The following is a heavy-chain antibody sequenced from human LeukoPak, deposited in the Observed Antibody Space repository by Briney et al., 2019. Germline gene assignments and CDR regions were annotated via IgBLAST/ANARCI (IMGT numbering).Heavy chain of an antibody. V-gene: IGHV1-69*05. J-gene: IGHJ6*03. CDR3: ARDRYGMVRGVNYYYYYYMDV. D-gene: IGHD3-10*01. CDR2: IIPIFGTA. CDR1: GGTFSSYA. Sequence: SVKVSCKASGGTFSSYAISWVRQAPGQGLEWMGGIIPIFGTANYAQKFQGRVTITTDESTSTAYMELSSLGSEDTAVYYCARDRYGMVRGVNYYYYYYMDVWGKGTTVTLSS.